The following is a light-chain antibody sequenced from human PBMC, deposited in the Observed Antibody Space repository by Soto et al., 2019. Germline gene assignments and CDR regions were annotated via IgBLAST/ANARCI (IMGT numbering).Light chain of an antibody. V-gene: IGKV1-9*01. Sequence: DSQLTQAPSFLSASVDDRVTITCRAGQGINSYLAWYQQKPGKDPKLQIYAASTLQRGVPSRFSGSGSGTEFTLTISSLQPEDFATYYCQQLNSYPRITFGQGTRLEIK. CDR1: QGINSY. CDR3: QQLNSYPRIT. CDR2: AAS. J-gene: IGKJ5*01.